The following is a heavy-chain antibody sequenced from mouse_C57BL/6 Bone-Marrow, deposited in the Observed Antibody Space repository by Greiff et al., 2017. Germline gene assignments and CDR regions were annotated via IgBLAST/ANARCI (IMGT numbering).Heavy chain of an antibody. CDR2: IYPSDSET. J-gene: IGHJ4*01. D-gene: IGHD1-1*01. Sequence: QVQLKQPGAELVRPGSSVKLSCEASGYTFTSYWMDWVKQRPGQGLEWIGNIYPSDSETHYNQKFKDKATLTVDKSSSTAYMQLSSLTSEDSAVYYCARNYGSLYAMDYWGQGTSVTVSS. CDR3: ARNYGSLYAMDY. CDR1: GYTFTSYW. V-gene: IGHV1-61*01.